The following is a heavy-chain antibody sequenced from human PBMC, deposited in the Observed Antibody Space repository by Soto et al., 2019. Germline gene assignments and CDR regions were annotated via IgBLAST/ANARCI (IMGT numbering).Heavy chain of an antibody. CDR3: ARVLPVTIDYDYVGGSYRRPPYFDY. D-gene: IGHD3-16*02. CDR1: GFTFSDYY. Sequence: QVQLVESGGGLVKPGGSLRLSCAASGFTFSDYYMSWIRQAPGKGLEWVSYISSSSSYTNYADSVKGRFTISRDNAKNSLYLQMNSLRAEDTAVYYCARVLPVTIDYDYVGGSYRRPPYFDYWGQGTLVTVSS. CDR2: ISSSSSYT. J-gene: IGHJ4*02. V-gene: IGHV3-11*06.